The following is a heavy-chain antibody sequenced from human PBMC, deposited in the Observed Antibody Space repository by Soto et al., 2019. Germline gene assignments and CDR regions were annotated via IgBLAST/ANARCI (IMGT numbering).Heavy chain of an antibody. CDR2: ISYDGSNK. J-gene: IGHJ6*02. D-gene: IGHD4-4*01. CDR3: ARDYDHSNYVWKGETPVTPYYYYYGMDV. V-gene: IGHV3-30-3*01. CDR1: GFTFSSYA. Sequence: GGSLRLSCAASGFTFSSYAMHWVRQAPGKGLEWVAVISYDGSNKYYADSVKGRFTISRDNSKNTLYLQMNGLRAEDTAVYYCARDYDHSNYVWKGETPVTPYYYYYGMDVWGQGTTVTVSS.